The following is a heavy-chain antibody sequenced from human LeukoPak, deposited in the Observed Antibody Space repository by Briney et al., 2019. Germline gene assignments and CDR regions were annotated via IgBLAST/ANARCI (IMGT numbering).Heavy chain of an antibody. J-gene: IGHJ4*02. CDR2: ISGSGGST. CDR3: AKVAQPKQWTPYYFDY. V-gene: IGHV3-23*01. CDR1: GFTFSSYA. D-gene: IGHD6-19*01. Sequence: GGSLRLSCAASGFTFSSYAMSWVRQAPGEGLEWVSAISGSGGSTYYADSVKGRFTISRDNSKNTLYLQMNSLRAEDTAVYYCAKVAQPKQWTPYYFDYWGQGTLVTVSS.